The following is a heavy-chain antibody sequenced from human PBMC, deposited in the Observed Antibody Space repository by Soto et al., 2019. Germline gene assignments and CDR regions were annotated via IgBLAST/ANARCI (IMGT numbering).Heavy chain of an antibody. J-gene: IGHJ4*02. CDR2: VSIGGST. V-gene: IGHV3-23*01. CDR3: AKRRGAGGHFDY. D-gene: IGHD2-15*01. CDR1: GFTFSSYA. Sequence: DVQLLESGGGLVQPEGSLRLSCAASGFTFSSYAMGWVRQGPGKGLEWVAVVSIGGSTHYADSVRGRFTISRDNSKNTLSLKMNSLTAEYTDVYFCAKRRGAGGHFDYWGQVALVTVSS.